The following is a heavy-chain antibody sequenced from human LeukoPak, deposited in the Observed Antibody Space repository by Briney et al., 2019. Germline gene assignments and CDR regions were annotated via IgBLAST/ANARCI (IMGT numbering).Heavy chain of an antibody. D-gene: IGHD1-20*01. CDR2: ISSGSSDI. J-gene: IGHJ4*02. V-gene: IGHV3-21*01. Sequence: GGSLRLSCAVSGFTFSSYTMTWVRQAPGKGLEWASSISSGSSDIYYADSVKGRFTISRDNAKNSLYLQMNSLRAEDTAVYYRASRGITGTTVDYWGQGTLVTVSS. CDR1: GFTFSSYT. CDR3: ASRGITGTTVDY.